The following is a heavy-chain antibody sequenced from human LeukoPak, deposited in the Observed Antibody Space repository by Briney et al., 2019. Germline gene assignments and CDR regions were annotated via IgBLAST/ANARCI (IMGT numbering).Heavy chain of an antibody. CDR3: ARDGSSSWYGWFDP. Sequence: SETLSLTCTVSGGSFSSYYWTWIRQPPGKGLEWIGYIDHSGSTNYNPSLKSRVTMSVDTSKNQFSLKLSSVTAADTAVYYCARDGSSSWYGWFDPWGQGTLVTVSS. CDR1: GGSFSSYY. D-gene: IGHD6-13*01. V-gene: IGHV4-59*12. J-gene: IGHJ5*02. CDR2: IDHSGST.